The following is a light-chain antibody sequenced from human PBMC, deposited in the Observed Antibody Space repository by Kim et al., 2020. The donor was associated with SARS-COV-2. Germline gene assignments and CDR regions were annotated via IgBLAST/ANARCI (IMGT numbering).Light chain of an antibody. CDR1: QSVGTS. J-gene: IGKJ4*01. CDR2: DAT. Sequence: EIVLTQSPATLSLSPGERVSLSCRASQSVGTSLVWYQHKVGQAPRLLIYDATKWATDIPAKFSGSGSGTDFTLTISSLESEDFAVYFCHQRSDWPLTFGGGTKVDIK. V-gene: IGKV3-11*01. CDR3: HQRSDWPLT.